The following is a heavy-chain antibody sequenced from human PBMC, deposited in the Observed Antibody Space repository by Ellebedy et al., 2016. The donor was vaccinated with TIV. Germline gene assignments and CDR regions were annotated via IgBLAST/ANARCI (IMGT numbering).Heavy chain of an antibody. J-gene: IGHJ1*01. D-gene: IGHD2-15*01. Sequence: SETLSLTXTVSGASISNYYWNWIRQPAGKGLEWIGRIYTGGSTNYNPSLKSRVTMSIDTSKNQFSLKLRSVTAADTAVYYCARGGGSTDHWGQGTLVTVSS. CDR2: IYTGGST. CDR3: ARGGGSTDH. CDR1: GASISNYY. V-gene: IGHV4-4*07.